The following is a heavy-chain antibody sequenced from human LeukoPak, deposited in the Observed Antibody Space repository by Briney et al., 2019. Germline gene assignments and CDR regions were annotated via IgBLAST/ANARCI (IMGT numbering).Heavy chain of an antibody. CDR1: GFTFSSYA. Sequence: SGGSLRLSCAASGFTFSSYAMHWVRQAPGKGLEWVAVISYDGSNKYYADSVKGRFTISRDNSKNTLYLQMNSLRAEDTAVYYCARGPQPRILQSDFDYWGQGTLVTVSS. V-gene: IGHV3-30-3*01. J-gene: IGHJ4*02. D-gene: IGHD2-15*01. CDR3: ARGPQPRILQSDFDY. CDR2: ISYDGSNK.